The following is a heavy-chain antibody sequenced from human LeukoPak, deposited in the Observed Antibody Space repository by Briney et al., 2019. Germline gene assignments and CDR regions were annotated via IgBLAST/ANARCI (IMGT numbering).Heavy chain of an antibody. CDR2: IYDSGT. D-gene: IGHD3-10*01. J-gene: IGHJ4*02. CDR1: GGSISTYF. Sequence: PSETLSLTCTVSGGSISTYFWSWIRQPAGKGLEWIGRIYDSGTNYNPSLKSRVTTSADTSKNQFSLKLSSVTAADTAVYFCAREVIIRGVTHFDYWGQGALVTVSS. CDR3: AREVIIRGVTHFDY. V-gene: IGHV4-4*07.